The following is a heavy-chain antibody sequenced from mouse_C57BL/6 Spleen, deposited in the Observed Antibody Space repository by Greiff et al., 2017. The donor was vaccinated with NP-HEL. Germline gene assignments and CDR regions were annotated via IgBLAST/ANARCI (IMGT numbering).Heavy chain of an antibody. CDR3: ARTSTTVVARDY. CDR2: IDPSDSYT. Sequence: VQLQQSGAELVKPGASVKLSCKASGYTFTSYWMQWVKQRPGQGLEWIGEIDPSDSYTNYNQKFKGKATLTVDTSSSTAYMQLSSLTSEDSAVYYCARTSTTVVARDYWGQGTTLTVSS. CDR1: GYTFTSYW. V-gene: IGHV1-50*01. D-gene: IGHD1-1*01. J-gene: IGHJ2*01.